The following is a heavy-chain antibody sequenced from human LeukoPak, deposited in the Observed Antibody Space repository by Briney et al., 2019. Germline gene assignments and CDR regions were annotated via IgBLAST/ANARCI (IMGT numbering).Heavy chain of an antibody. CDR2: IYPGDSDT. Sequence: GESLKISCKGSGYSFTSYWIGWVRQMPGKGLEWMGIIYPGDSDTRYSPSFQGQVTISADESISTAYLQWSSLKASDTAMYYCARQTYYYGSGSYYKTFDYWGQGTLVTVSS. J-gene: IGHJ4*02. CDR3: ARQTYYYGSGSYYKTFDY. D-gene: IGHD3-10*01. V-gene: IGHV5-51*01. CDR1: GYSFTSYW.